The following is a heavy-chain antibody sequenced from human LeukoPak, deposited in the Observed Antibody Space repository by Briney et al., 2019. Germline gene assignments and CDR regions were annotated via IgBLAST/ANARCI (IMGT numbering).Heavy chain of an antibody. CDR2: INSDGSRT. CDR1: KFSFSSYC. D-gene: IGHD2-2*01. J-gene: IGHJ4*02. Sequence: PGGSLRLSCAASKFSFSSYCMHWVRQAPGKGLVWVSRINSDGSRTNYADSVKGRFTISRDNAKNTLYLQMNSLRAEDTAVYYCARDPAVPCSSTSCYAYWGQGTLVTVSS. V-gene: IGHV3-74*01. CDR3: ARDPAVPCSSTSCYAY.